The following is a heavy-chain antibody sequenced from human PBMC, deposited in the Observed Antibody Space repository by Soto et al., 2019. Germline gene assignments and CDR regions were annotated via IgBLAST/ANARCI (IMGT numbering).Heavy chain of an antibody. J-gene: IGHJ6*03. V-gene: IGHV3-30*18. CDR2: ISYDGSNK. D-gene: IGHD4-17*01. CDR3: AKDWEVDGDYHEDYYYYMDV. CDR1: GFTFSSYG. Sequence: GGSLRLSCAASGFTFSSYGMHWVRQAPGKGLEWVAVISYDGSNKYYADSVKGRFTISRDNSKNTLYLQMNSLRAEDTAVYYCAKDWEVDGDYHEDYYYYMDVWGKGTTVTVSS.